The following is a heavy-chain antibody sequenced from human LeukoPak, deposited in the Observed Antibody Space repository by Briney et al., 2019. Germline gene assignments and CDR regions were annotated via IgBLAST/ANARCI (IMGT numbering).Heavy chain of an antibody. J-gene: IGHJ4*02. D-gene: IGHD4-11*01. CDR3: AKDFHTVTTFDY. V-gene: IGHV3-30*18. CDR2: ISFDGSNK. CDR1: GFTFNSFG. Sequence: GGSLRLSCAASGFTFNSFGMHWVRQAPGKGLEWVAVISFDGSNKYFADSVKGRFSISRDNSKNTLDLQMNSLRAEDTAVYYCAKDFHTVTTFDYWGQGTLVTVSS.